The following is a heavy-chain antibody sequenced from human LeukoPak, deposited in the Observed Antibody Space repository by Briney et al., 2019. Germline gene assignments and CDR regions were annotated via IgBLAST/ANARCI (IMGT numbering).Heavy chain of an antibody. D-gene: IGHD2/OR15-2a*01. CDR1: GYSFTDYG. CDR2: ISGRNGNT. Sequence: ASVKVSCKASGYSFTDYGITWVRQAPGQGLEWMGWISGRNGNTNYSQRLQGRVTMTTDTSTSTAYMELRSLTSDDTAVYYCARDHALWSNCFDYWGQGTLVTVS. CDR3: ARDHALWSNCFDY. J-gene: IGHJ4*02. V-gene: IGHV1-18*01.